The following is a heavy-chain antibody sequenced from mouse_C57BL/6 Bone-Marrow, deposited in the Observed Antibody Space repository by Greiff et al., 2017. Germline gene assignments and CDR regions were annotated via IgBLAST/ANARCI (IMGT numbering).Heavy chain of an antibody. CDR1: GFSLTSYG. CDR3: ARRWVYYGSSYWYFDV. CDR2: IWSGGST. D-gene: IGHD1-1*01. Sequence: VQRVESGPGLVQPSQSLSITCTVSGFSLTSYGVHWVRQSPGKGLEWLGVIWSGGSTDYNAAFISRLSISKDNSKSQVFFKMNSLQADDTAIYYCARRWVYYGSSYWYFDVWGTGTTVTVSS. J-gene: IGHJ1*03. V-gene: IGHV2-2*01.